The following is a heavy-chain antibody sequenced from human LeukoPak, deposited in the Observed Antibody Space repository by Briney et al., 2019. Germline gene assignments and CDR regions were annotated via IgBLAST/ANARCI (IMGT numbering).Heavy chain of an antibody. D-gene: IGHD2-15*01. V-gene: IGHV3-23*01. CDR2: ISGSGGST. Sequence: GGSLRLSCAASGFTFSSYAMSWVRQAPGKGLEWVSAISGSGGSTYYADSVKGRFTISRDNSKNTLYLQMNSLRAEDTAVYYCARDGVLLGYCSGGSCYLGDFDYWGQGTLVTVSS. CDR3: ARDGVLLGYCSGGSCYLGDFDY. CDR1: GFTFSSYA. J-gene: IGHJ4*02.